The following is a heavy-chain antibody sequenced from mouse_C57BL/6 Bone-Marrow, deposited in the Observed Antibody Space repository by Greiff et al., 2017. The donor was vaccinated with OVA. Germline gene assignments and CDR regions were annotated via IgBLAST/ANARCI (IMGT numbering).Heavy chain of an antibody. CDR1: GFTFSSYG. D-gene: IGHD3-1*01. V-gene: IGHV5-6*01. CDR2: ISSGGSYT. CDR3: ARQGLYFDY. Sequence: EVMLVESGGDLVKPGGSLKLSCAASGFTFSSYGMSWVRQTPDKRLEWVATISSGGSYTYYPDSVKGRFTISRDNAKNTLYLQMSSLKSEDTAMYYCARQGLYFDYWGQGTTLTVSS. J-gene: IGHJ2*01.